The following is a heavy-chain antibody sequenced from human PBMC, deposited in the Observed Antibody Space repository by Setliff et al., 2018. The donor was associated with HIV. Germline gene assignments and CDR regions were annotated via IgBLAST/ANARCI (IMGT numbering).Heavy chain of an antibody. V-gene: IGHV3-48*03. D-gene: IGHD2-21*01. CDR3: AKVGANCGHDCFPFYMDV. CDR1: KFTFTNYE. CDR2: ISTTASHI. J-gene: IGHJ6*03. Sequence: SGGSLRLSCTASKFTFTNYELNWVRQAPGKGLEWISYISTTASHIYYADSVKGRFTISRDSAKNSLYLEMKSLRAEDTAVYYCAKVGANCGHDCFPFYMDVWGKGTTVTVSS.